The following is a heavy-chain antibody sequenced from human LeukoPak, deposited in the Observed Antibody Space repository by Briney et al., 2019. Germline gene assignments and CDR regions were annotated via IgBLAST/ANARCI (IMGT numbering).Heavy chain of an antibody. Sequence: RSSETLSLTCTVSGGSISSGGYYWSWIRQPPGKGLEWIGYIYYSGSTNYNPSLKSRVTISVDTSKNQFSLKLSSVTAADTAVYYCARGGLWFGESLDYWGQGTLVTVSS. CDR3: ARGGLWFGESLDY. CDR1: GGSISSGGYY. CDR2: IYYSGST. J-gene: IGHJ4*02. V-gene: IGHV4-61*08. D-gene: IGHD3-10*01.